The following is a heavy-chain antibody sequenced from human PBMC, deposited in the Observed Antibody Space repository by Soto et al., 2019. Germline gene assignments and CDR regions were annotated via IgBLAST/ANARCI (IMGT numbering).Heavy chain of an antibody. Sequence: PGGSLRLSCASSGFAFSSCSMNWVRQAPGKGLEWVSFISGSGDTKYYADSVKGRFTISRDNAKNSLYLQMSSLRDEDTAVYYCAKYCSSDVCFDYWGQGTLVTVSS. CDR2: ISGSGDTK. CDR1: GFAFSSCS. J-gene: IGHJ4*02. V-gene: IGHV3-48*02. CDR3: AKYCSSDVCFDY. D-gene: IGHD2-8*01.